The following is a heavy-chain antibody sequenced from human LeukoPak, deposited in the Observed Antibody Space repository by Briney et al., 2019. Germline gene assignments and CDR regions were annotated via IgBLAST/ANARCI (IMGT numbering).Heavy chain of an antibody. CDR1: GFTFNRYN. J-gene: IGHJ4*02. Sequence: GGSLRLSCAASGFTFNRYNMNWVRRAPGKGLEWVSSISTSSSYIYYADSVKGRFTISRDNSKNTLYLQMNSLRAEDTAVYYCANCVSGSYAVDYWGQGTLVTVSS. CDR2: ISTSSSYI. D-gene: IGHD3-16*01. CDR3: ANCVSGSYAVDY. V-gene: IGHV3-21*04.